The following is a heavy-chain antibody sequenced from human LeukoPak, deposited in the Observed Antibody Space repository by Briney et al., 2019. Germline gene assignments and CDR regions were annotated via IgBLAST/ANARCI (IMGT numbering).Heavy chain of an antibody. V-gene: IGHV4-39*01. J-gene: IGHJ4*02. CDR3: ARHRRYCSSTSCYHFDY. Sequence: SETLSLTCTVSGGSISTSSYYWGWIRQPPGKGLEWFGSISYSGSTFYNPSLKGRVTISVDTSKNQFSLKLSSVTAADTAVYYCARHRRYCSSTSCYHFDYWGQGTLVTVSS. D-gene: IGHD2-2*01. CDR2: ISYSGST. CDR1: GGSISTSSYY.